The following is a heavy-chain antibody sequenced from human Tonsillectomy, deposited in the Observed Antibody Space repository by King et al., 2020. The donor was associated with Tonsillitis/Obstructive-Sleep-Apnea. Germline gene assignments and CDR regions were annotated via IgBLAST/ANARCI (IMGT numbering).Heavy chain of an antibody. J-gene: IGHJ4*02. Sequence: EVQLVESGGGLVQPGGSLRLSCAASGFTFTYYAMGWVRLAPGKGLKWVSAISGSGGRRYYTDPVKGRFTISRDNSKNTLYLEMNSLRAEDTAVYYCAKHYYDTTGFQEFYFDYWGQGTLVTVSS. CDR1: GFTFTYYA. V-gene: IGHV3-23*04. CDR2: ISGSGGRR. D-gene: IGHD3-22*01. CDR3: AKHYYDTTGFQEFYFDY.